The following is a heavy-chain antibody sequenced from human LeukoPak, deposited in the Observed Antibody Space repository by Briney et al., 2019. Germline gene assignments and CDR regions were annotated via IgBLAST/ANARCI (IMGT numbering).Heavy chain of an antibody. CDR2: IYYSGST. Sequence: PSETLSLTCTVSGGSISSGDYYWSWIRQPPGMGLEWIGYIYYSGSTYYNPSLKSRVTISVDTSKNQFSLKLSSVTAADTAVYYCARTTVTTPAVGWYFDLWGRGTLVTVSS. CDR1: GGSISSGDYY. J-gene: IGHJ2*01. D-gene: IGHD4-17*01. V-gene: IGHV4-30-4*01. CDR3: ARTTVTTPAVGWYFDL.